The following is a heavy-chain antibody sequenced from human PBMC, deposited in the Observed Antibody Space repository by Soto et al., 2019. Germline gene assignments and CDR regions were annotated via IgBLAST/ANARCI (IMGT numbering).Heavy chain of an antibody. CDR2: ISAYNGNT. CDR3: ARAWKQWLVDY. Sequence: VASVKVSCKASGYTFTGYYMHWVRQAPGQGLEWMGWISAYNGNTNYAQKLQGRVTMTTDTSTSTAYMELRSLRSDDTAVYYCARAWKQWLVDYWGQGTLVTVS. V-gene: IGHV1-18*04. J-gene: IGHJ4*02. D-gene: IGHD6-19*01. CDR1: GYTFTGYY.